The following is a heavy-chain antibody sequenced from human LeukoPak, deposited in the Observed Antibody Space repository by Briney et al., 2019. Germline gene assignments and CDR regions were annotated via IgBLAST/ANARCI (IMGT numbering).Heavy chain of an antibody. D-gene: IGHD1-26*01. J-gene: IGHJ4*02. CDR1: GYTFITYD. V-gene: IGHV1-69*13. Sequence: SVKVSCKASGYTFITYDINWVRQAPGQGLEWMGGIIPIFGTANYAQKFQGRVTITADESTSTAYMELSSLRSEDTAVYYCARADEWELNWGQGTLVTVSS. CDR2: IIPIFGTA. CDR3: ARADEWELN.